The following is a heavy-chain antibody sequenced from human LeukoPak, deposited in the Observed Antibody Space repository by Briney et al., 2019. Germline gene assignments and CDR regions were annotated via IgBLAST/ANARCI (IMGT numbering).Heavy chain of an antibody. V-gene: IGHV1-8*02. CDR1: GYTFTSYG. Sequence: ASVKVSCKASGYTFTSYGISWVRQATGQGLEWMGWMNPNSGNTGYAQKFQGRVTMTRNTSISTAYMELSSLRSEDTAVYYCARVLKRTSSSIGYWGQGTLVTVSS. J-gene: IGHJ4*02. CDR2: MNPNSGNT. CDR3: ARVLKRTSSSIGY. D-gene: IGHD6-6*01.